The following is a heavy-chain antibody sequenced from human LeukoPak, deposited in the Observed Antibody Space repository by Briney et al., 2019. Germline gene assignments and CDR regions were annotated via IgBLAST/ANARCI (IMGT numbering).Heavy chain of an antibody. CDR1: GFTVSSNY. CDR2: IYSGGST. CDR3: ARDLVHSAPATVTTNY. J-gene: IGHJ4*02. D-gene: IGHD4-11*01. Sequence: GGSLRLSCAASGFTVSSNYMSWVRQAPGKGLEWVSVIYSGGSTCYADSVKGRFTISRDNSKNTLYLQMNSLRAEDTAVYYCARDLVHSAPATVTTNYWGQGTLVTVSS. V-gene: IGHV3-66*02.